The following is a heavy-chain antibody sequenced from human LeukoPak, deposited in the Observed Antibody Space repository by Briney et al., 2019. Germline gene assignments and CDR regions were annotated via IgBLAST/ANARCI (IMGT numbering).Heavy chain of an antibody. CDR2: INPSGGST. Sequence: ASVKVSCKASGYTFTSYYMHWVRQAPGQGLEWMGIINPSGGSTSYAQKFQGRVTMTRDTSTSTVYMELSSLRSEDTAVYYCARDSLPYYYDSSGPIDYWGQGTLVTVSS. V-gene: IGHV1-46*01. CDR1: GYTFTSYY. CDR3: ARDSLPYYYDSSGPIDY. J-gene: IGHJ4*02. D-gene: IGHD3-22*01.